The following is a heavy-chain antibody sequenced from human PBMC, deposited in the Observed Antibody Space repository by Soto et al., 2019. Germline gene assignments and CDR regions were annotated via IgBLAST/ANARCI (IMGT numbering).Heavy chain of an antibody. V-gene: IGHV4-30-2*01. CDR2: VFHSGST. J-gene: IGHJ4*02. Sequence: QLQLQESGSGLVKPSQTLSLTCAVSGGSISSGGYSWSWIRQPPGKGLEWIGYVFHSGSTYYSPSLQSRVTISIDGSKNQFYLELASVTAADTAVYYCARGSYGAVSDHWGQGILVTVSS. CDR1: GGSISSGGYS. CDR3: ARGSYGAVSDH. D-gene: IGHD5-18*01.